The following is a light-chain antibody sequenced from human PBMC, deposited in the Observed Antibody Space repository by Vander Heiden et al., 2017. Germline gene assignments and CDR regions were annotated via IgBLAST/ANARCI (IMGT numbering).Light chain of an antibody. CDR3: QQYNSYPHT. CDR2: AAS. CDR1: QGIRNY. Sequence: DIQMTQSPSSLSASVGDRVTITCRASQGIRNYLAWFQQKPGKAPKSLIYAASNLQSGIPSKFSGSGSGTDFTLTISSLQPGDFATYYCQQYNSYPHTFGGGTKLEIK. J-gene: IGKJ4*01. V-gene: IGKV1-16*02.